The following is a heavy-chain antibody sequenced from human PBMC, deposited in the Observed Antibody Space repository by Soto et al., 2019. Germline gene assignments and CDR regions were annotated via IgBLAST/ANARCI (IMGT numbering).Heavy chain of an antibody. V-gene: IGHV3-23*01. Sequence: GGSLRLSCAASGFTFNTFAMTWVRKAPGKGLEWDSTMGRGAGHTYYADSVRGRFTTSRDTSKNTLYLQMSSLRAEDTAVYFCAKASDYCFDTSPHSYWGQGTLVTVSS. CDR3: AKASDYCFDTSPHSY. J-gene: IGHJ4*02. D-gene: IGHD3-22*01. CDR1: GFTFNTFA. CDR2: MGRGAGHT.